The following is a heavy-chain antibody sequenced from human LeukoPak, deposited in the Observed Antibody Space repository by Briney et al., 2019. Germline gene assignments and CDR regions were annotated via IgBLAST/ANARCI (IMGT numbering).Heavy chain of an antibody. V-gene: IGHV3-30-3*01. J-gene: IGHJ4*02. CDR1: GFTFSSYA. Sequence: GGSLRLSCAASGFTFSSYAMHWVRQAPGKGLEWVAVISYDGSNKYYADSVKGRFTISRDNSKNTLYLQVNSLRAEDTAVYYCARDGGGGLTAFDYWGQGTLVTVSS. CDR2: ISYDGSNK. D-gene: IGHD2-15*01. CDR3: ARDGGGGLTAFDY.